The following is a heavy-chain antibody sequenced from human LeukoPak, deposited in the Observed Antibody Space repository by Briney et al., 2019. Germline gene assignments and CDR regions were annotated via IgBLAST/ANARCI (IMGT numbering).Heavy chain of an antibody. V-gene: IGHV3-21*01. D-gene: IGHD3-9*01. CDR3: ARVPYYDILTGYSDY. CDR1: GFTFSSYS. Sequence: GGSLGLSCAASGFTFSSYSMHWVRQAPGKGLEWVSFISSSSGYIYYADSVKGRFTISRDNAKNSLYLQMNSLRAEDTAVYYCARVPYYDILTGYSDYWGQGTLVTVSS. CDR2: ISSSSGYI. J-gene: IGHJ4*02.